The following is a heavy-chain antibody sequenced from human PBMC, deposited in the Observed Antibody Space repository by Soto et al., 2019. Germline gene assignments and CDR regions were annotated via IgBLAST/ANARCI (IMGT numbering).Heavy chain of an antibody. D-gene: IGHD3-3*01. CDR3: AKNGDFWSWGMDV. V-gene: IGHV3-23*01. Sequence: EVQLLESGGDLIQPGGSLRLFCAASGFTFSTYAMTWVRQAPGKGLEWVSIISSSGDATYYLDSVKGRFTISRDNSRNTLNLQMNSLRAEDTAVYYCAKNGDFWSWGMDVWGQGTTVTVSS. CDR2: ISSSGDAT. CDR1: GFTFSTYA. J-gene: IGHJ6*02.